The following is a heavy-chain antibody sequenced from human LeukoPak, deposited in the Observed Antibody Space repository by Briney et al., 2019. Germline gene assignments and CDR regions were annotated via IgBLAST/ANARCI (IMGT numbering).Heavy chain of an antibody. CDR3: ARDHSSSWPTDYYFDY. J-gene: IGHJ4*02. D-gene: IGHD6-13*01. CDR2: IYYSGST. CDR1: GYSITSNYY. V-gene: IGHV4-38-2*02. Sequence: SETLSLTCSVSGYSITSNYYWGWIRQPPGKGLEWIGSIYYSGSTYYNSSLKSRLTISVDTSKNQVSLRLRSVTAADTAVYYCARDHSSSWPTDYYFDYWGQGTLVTVSS.